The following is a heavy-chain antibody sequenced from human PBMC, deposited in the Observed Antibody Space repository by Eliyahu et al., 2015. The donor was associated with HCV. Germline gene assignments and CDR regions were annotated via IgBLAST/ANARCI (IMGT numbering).Heavy chain of an antibody. V-gene: IGHV4-61*01. J-gene: IGHJ6*02. CDR1: GGSVSSGSYY. Sequence: QVQLQESGPGLVKPSETLSLTCTVSGGSVSSGSYYWSWIRQPPGKGLEWIGYIYYSGGPNYNPSLKSRVTISVDTSKNQFSLKLSSVTAADTAVYYCARDRFGLERPYYYGMDVWGQGTTVTVSS. CDR3: ARDRFGLERPYYYGMDV. CDR2: IYYSGGP. D-gene: IGHD1-1*01.